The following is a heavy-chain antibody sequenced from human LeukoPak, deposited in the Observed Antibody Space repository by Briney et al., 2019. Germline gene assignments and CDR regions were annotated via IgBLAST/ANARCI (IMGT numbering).Heavy chain of an antibody. V-gene: IGHV3-53*01. CDR3: ARYDGGSGPFDY. CDR2: LYSGGNT. D-gene: IGHD3-10*01. J-gene: IGHJ4*02. CDR1: GFIFSSYA. Sequence: GGSLRLSCAASGFIFSSYAMSWVRQAPGKGLEWVSVLYSGGNTYYADSVKGRFTISRDNSKNTLYLQMNSLRAEDTAVYYCARYDGGSGPFDYWGQGTLVTVSS.